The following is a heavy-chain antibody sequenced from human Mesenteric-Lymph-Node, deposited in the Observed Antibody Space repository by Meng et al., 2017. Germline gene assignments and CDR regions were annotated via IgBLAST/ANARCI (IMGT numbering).Heavy chain of an antibody. CDR3: ATDGIILAYSSSWYGGLDY. V-gene: IGHV3-48*03. CDR1: GFTFSSYE. Sequence: GGSLRLSCAASGFTFSSYEMNWVRQAPGKGLEWVSYISSSGSTIYYADSVKGRFTISRDNAKNSLYLQMNSLRAEDTAVYYCATDGIILAYSSSWYGGLDYWGQGTLVTVSS. D-gene: IGHD6-13*01. CDR2: ISSSGSTI. J-gene: IGHJ4*02.